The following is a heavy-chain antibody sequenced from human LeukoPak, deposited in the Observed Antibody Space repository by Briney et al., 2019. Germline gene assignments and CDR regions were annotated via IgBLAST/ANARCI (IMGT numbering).Heavy chain of an antibody. CDR3: ARTNTSGYDPYYFDY. J-gene: IGHJ4*02. CDR1: GVSIGTYY. D-gene: IGHD5-12*01. CDR2: IYTTGGT. Sequence: SETLSLTCSVSGVSIGTYYWSWIRQPAGKGLEWIGRIYTTGGTNYNPSLKSQVTMSVDTSKNQFSLKLTSVTAADTAVYYCARTNTSGYDPYYFDYWGQGTLVTVSS. V-gene: IGHV4-4*07.